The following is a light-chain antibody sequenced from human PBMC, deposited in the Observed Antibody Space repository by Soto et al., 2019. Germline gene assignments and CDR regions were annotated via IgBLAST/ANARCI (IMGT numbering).Light chain of an antibody. CDR3: QSADSSGTGV. CDR1: ALPKQY. V-gene: IGLV3-25*03. Sequence: SYELTQPPSVSVSPGQTARITCSGDALPKQYAFWYQQKPGQAPEVLIYKDTKRPSGIPERFSGSSSGTTVTLTISGVQAEDEADYYCQSADSSGTGVFGGGTKLTVL. J-gene: IGLJ3*02. CDR2: KDT.